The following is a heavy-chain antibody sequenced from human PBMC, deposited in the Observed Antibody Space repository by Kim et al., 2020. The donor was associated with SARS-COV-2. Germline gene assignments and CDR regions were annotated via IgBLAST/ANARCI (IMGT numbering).Heavy chain of an antibody. CDR1: GFTFSDYN. CDR2: ISSSGSTI. V-gene: IGHV3-11*01. Sequence: GGSLRLSCAASGFTFSDYNMSWLRQAPGKGLEWVSYISSSGSTIYYADSVKGRFTISRDNAKNSLYLQMNSLRAEDTAVYYCARASEATVTKNNWFDPWGQGTLVTVSS. J-gene: IGHJ5*02. D-gene: IGHD4-17*01. CDR3: ARASEATVTKNNWFDP.